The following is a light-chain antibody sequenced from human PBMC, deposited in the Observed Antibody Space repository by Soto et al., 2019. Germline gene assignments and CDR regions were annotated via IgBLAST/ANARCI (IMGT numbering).Light chain of an antibody. J-gene: IGKJ5*01. CDR2: QTS. CDR3: QQRNYWPIT. CDR1: QYINTR. Sequence: EIVLTQSPATLSSFPGDRVTLSCRASQYINTRLAWYQHRPCQAPRLLIYQTSIRAAGIPARFSGTGSGTDFTLTINSLEPEDFAVYYCQQRNYWPITFGQGTRLEIK. V-gene: IGKV3-11*01.